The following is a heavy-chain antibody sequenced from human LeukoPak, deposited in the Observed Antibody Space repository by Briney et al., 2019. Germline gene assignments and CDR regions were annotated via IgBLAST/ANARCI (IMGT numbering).Heavy chain of an antibody. Sequence: PSETLFLTCTVSGGSISNYYWGWIRQPPGEGLEWIGSIYYSGSTYYNSSLQSRVTISVHMSNNQFALKLSSVTAADTAVYYCAGPPVGDGSGGSNYYYYYMDVWGKGTTVTVSS. CDR3: AGPPVGDGSGGSNYYYYYMDV. D-gene: IGHD6-19*01. J-gene: IGHJ6*03. CDR1: GGSISNYY. V-gene: IGHV4-39*06. CDR2: IYYSGST.